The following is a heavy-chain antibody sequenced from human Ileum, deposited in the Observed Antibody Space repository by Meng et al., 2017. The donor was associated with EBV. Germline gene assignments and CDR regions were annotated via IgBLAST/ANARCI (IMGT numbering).Heavy chain of an antibody. V-gene: IGHV4-4*03. D-gene: IGHD3-22*01. Sequence: ERTGPRLVKPPGTRSLPCAFSGSTSSRSNWWSWVRQAPGKGLEWIGEIHHTESTNYNPSLKSRVTISVDKSKNQFSLKLSSVTAADTAVYYCARESYSDSSGYYSLDYWGQGSLVTVSS. CDR1: GSTSSRSNW. J-gene: IGHJ4*02. CDR2: IHHTEST. CDR3: ARESYSDSSGYYSLDY.